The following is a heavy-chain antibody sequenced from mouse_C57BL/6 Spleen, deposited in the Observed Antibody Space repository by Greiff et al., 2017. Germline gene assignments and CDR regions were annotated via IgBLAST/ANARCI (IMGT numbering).Heavy chain of an antibody. CDR2: IYPSSGNT. Sequence: VQLQQSGAELARPGASVKLSCKASGYTFTSYGISWVKQSHGQGLEWIGEIYPSSGNTCYNEKFKGKATLTADKSSSTAYMELRSLTAEDSAVYFCARERERVVWGQGTTLTVSS. CDR3: ARERERVV. CDR1: GYTFTSYG. J-gene: IGHJ2*01. D-gene: IGHD1-1*01. V-gene: IGHV1-81*01.